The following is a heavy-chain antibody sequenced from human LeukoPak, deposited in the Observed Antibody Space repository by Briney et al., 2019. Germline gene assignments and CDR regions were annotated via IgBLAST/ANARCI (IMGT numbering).Heavy chain of an antibody. Sequence: GGSLRLSCLATGFALSTYAMHWVRQAPGKGLEHVSTISTDGRNTYYADSVKGRFTISRDTSKNTLYLQMSSLRGDDTAVYYCLKGSQGPIWQQLVPDHWGQGTQVAVSS. CDR1: GFALSTYA. V-gene: IGHV3-64D*06. J-gene: IGHJ4*02. D-gene: IGHD6-13*01. CDR3: LKGSQGPIWQQLVPDH. CDR2: ISTDGRNT.